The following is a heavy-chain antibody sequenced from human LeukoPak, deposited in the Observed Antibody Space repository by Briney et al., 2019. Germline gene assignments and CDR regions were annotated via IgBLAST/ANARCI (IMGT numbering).Heavy chain of an antibody. J-gene: IGHJ5*02. CDR1: NDSISSYC. CDR3: ATSYDGKTAPYDL. V-gene: IGHV4-4*08. Sequence: PSETLSLTSTVSNDSISSYCCSWVRQPPGKGLEWIGFMCPSGRTDYNPSLKSRVTMSVDTSKNQLSMELRFLTAADTAVYYCATSYDGKTAPYDLWGHGTLVTVSS. CDR2: MCPSGRT. D-gene: IGHD4-23*01.